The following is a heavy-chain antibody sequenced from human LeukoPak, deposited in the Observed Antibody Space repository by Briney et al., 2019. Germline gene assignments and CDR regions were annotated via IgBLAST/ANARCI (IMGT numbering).Heavy chain of an antibody. CDR2: TYYRSQWYY. V-gene: IGHV6-1*01. D-gene: IGHD6-13*01. CDR3: AKERSSWYYLDY. CDR1: GDSVSSNIAT. J-gene: IGHJ4*02. Sequence: SQTLPLTCVISGDSVSSNIATWNWIRQSPSRGLEWLGRTYYRSQWYYDYAVSVRSRITINPDTSKNQFSLQLSSVTPEDTAVYFCAKERSSWYYLDYWGQGMLVTVSS.